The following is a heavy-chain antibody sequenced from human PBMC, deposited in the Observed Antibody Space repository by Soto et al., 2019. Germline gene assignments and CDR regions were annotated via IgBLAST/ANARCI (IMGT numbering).Heavy chain of an antibody. CDR1: GGSISSADYS. D-gene: IGHD4-17*01. Sequence: SETLSLTCAVSGGSISSADYSWSWIRQPPGKGLEWIGYIYHSGSTYYNPSLKSRVTISVDRSKNQFSLRLSSVTAADTAVYYCASRYGDHDPWGQGILVTVSS. CDR2: IYHSGST. CDR3: ASRYGDHDP. V-gene: IGHV4-30-2*01. J-gene: IGHJ5*02.